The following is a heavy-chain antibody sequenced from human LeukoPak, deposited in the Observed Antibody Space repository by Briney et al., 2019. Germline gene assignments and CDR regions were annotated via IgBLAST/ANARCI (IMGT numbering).Heavy chain of an antibody. Sequence: SQTLSLTCAISGDSVSSNSAAWNWIRQSPSRGLEWLGRTYYRSKWYNDYAVSVKSRITINPDTSKNQFSLQLNSVTPEDTAVYYCARGSHGSYYDSSGYYDPHYGMDVWGKGTTVTVSS. CDR1: GDSVSSNSAA. CDR2: TYYRSKWYN. D-gene: IGHD3-22*01. CDR3: ARGSHGSYYDSSGYYDPHYGMDV. V-gene: IGHV6-1*01. J-gene: IGHJ6*04.